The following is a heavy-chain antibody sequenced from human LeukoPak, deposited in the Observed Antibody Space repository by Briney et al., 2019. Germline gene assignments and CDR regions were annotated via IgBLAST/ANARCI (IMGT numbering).Heavy chain of an antibody. J-gene: IGHJ4*02. CDR1: GYTFSNFG. CDR2: ISAYNVTP. CDR3: ARDEGDY. Sequence: APVKVSCKASGYTFSNFGIGWVRQAPGQGLEWMGWISAYNVTPPYPQKLQGRLTMTSDTSTSTAFMELRSLRPDDTAVYYCARDEGDYWGQGTLVTVSS. V-gene: IGHV1-18*04.